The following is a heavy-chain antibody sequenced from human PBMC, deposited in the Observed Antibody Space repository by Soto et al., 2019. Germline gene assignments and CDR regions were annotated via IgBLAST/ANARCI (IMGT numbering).Heavy chain of an antibody. CDR1: GGTFSSYA. V-gene: IGHV1-69*06. J-gene: IGHJ4*02. D-gene: IGHD6-19*01. Sequence: QVQLVQSGAEVKKPGSSVKVSCKASGGTFSSYAISWVRQAPGQGLEWMGGIIPIFGTANYAQKFQGRVTITAEKSTSIAYMELSSLRSEDTDVYYCARVVGSVAGFPDYGGQGTMVTVSS. CDR3: ARVVGSVAGFPDY. CDR2: IIPIFGTA.